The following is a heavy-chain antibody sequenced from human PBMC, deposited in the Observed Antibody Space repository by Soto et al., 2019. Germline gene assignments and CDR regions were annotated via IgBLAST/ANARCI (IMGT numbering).Heavy chain of an antibody. CDR3: ARDRLEWPTSDGMDV. Sequence: GASVKVSCKASGGTFSSYAISWVRQAPGQGLEWMGGIIPIFGTANYAQKFQGRVTITADKSTSTAYMELSSLRSEDTAVYYCARDRLEWPTSDGMDVWGQGTTVTVSS. CDR2: IIPIFGTA. CDR1: GGTFSSYA. V-gene: IGHV1-69*06. D-gene: IGHD3-3*01. J-gene: IGHJ6*02.